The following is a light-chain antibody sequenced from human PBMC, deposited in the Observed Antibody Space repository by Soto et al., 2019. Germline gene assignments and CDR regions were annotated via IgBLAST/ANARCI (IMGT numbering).Light chain of an antibody. CDR3: QAWASTIAV. Sequence: SYELTQPPSVSVSSGQTASITCSGDKLGDNYVCWYQQKPGHSPIRVIYEDRKRPPGIPERFSGSNSGNTATLTISGTQDMDEGDYYCQAWASTIAVFGGGTKLTVL. J-gene: IGLJ3*02. CDR2: EDR. V-gene: IGLV3-1*01. CDR1: KLGDNY.